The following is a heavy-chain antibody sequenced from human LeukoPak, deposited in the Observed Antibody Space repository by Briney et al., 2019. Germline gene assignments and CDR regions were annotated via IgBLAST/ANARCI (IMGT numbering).Heavy chain of an antibody. CDR3: ARRSGLEY. J-gene: IGHJ4*02. CDR1: GFTFSDYW. Sequence: GGSLRLSCEASGFTFSDYWMSWVRQAPGKGLEWVANIKEDGSEEYYVDSVRGRFTISRDNAKNSLYLQMNSLRVDDTAVYYCARRSGLEYWGQGTLVTVSS. CDR2: IKEDGSEE. D-gene: IGHD3-3*01. V-gene: IGHV3-7*01.